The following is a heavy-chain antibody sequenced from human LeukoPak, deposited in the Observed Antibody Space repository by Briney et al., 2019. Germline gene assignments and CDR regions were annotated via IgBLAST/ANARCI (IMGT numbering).Heavy chain of an antibody. D-gene: IGHD5-12*01. Sequence: GGSLRLSCGVSGFTFSDYWMNWVRQAPGKGLEWVASIKQDGSEKSYVDSVKGRFTISRDNAKNSLYLQMNSLRAEDTALYYCARGGWLRLKTLVDYWGQGTLVTVSS. V-gene: IGHV3-7*03. J-gene: IGHJ4*02. CDR1: GFTFSDYW. CDR3: ARGGWLRLKTLVDY. CDR2: IKQDGSEK.